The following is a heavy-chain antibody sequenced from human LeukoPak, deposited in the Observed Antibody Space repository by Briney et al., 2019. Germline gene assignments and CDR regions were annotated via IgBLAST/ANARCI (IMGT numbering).Heavy chain of an antibody. CDR2: ISGSGTNT. J-gene: IGHJ4*02. Sequence: GGSLRLSCTASGFTFNNHAMNWVRQAPGKGLEWVSSISGSGTNTYYADFLKGRFTISRDNSKSTLYLQVNSLRAEDTATYYCAKDRYSSVWTFDYWGQGTLVTVSS. D-gene: IGHD6-19*01. V-gene: IGHV3-23*01. CDR1: GFTFNNHA. CDR3: AKDRYSSVWTFDY.